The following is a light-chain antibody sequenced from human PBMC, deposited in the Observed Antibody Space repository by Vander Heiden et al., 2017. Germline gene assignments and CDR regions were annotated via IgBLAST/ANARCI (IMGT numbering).Light chain of an antibody. Sequence: SYELTQPLSVSVALGQPASIACGGNNIGSENVHGYQQKPGQAPVLIIYRDNNRPSEIPERFSGPNSGNTATLTISRAQAGDEADYYCHVWDSNTVVFGGGTKLTVL. CDR2: RDN. CDR3: HVWDSNTVV. CDR1: NIGSEN. V-gene: IGLV3-9*01. J-gene: IGLJ2*01.